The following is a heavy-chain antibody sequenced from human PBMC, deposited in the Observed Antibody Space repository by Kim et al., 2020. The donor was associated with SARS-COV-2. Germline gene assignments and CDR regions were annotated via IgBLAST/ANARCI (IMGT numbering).Heavy chain of an antibody. J-gene: IGHJ4*02. D-gene: IGHD1-26*01. V-gene: IGHV3-74*01. CDR1: GFTISSYW. CDR3: ASRRYTGTYYYFDY. CDR2: SNSDGGTT. Sequence: GGSLRLSCAVSGFTISSYWMHWVRQAPGKGMVWVSRSNSDGGTTSYADSVKGRFTISKDNAKSTRYLQMNSLRAEDKAVYYCASRRYTGTYYYFDYWGQGTLVTVSS.